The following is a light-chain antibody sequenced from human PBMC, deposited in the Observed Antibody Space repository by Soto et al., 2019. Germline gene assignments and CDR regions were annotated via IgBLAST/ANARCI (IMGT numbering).Light chain of an antibody. V-gene: IGKV1-5*03. CDR3: EQYNSYSET. Sequence: DIQMTQSPSTLSASVGDRVTITCRASQSISDWLAWYQQKPGKAPKLLIYKASSLESGVPSRFRGSRSGTDVTLADSSLQPDDFATYSGEQYNSYSETFGQGTKVEVK. CDR1: QSISDW. CDR2: KAS. J-gene: IGKJ1*01.